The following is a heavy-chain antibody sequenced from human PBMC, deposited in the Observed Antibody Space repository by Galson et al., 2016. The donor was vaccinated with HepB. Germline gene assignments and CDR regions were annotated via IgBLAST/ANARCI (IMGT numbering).Heavy chain of an antibody. J-gene: IGHJ4*02. D-gene: IGHD3-9*01. Sequence: LSLTCTVSGVSVTSNSYYWRWIRHPAGKGLEWIGHIYNSGSTNYNPSLKTRVPLSIDPSKNQISLKLGSVTAAFTAVYFCAREPFHWLSDDYYFDYWGQGTLVTVSS. CDR3: AREPFHWLSDDYYFDY. CDR2: IYNSGST. V-gene: IGHV4-61*09. CDR1: GVSVTSNSYY.